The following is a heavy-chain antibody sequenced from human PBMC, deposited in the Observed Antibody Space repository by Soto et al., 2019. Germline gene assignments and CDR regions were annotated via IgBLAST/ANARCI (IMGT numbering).Heavy chain of an antibody. D-gene: IGHD3-10*01. V-gene: IGHV3-7*01. CDR1: GFTFSSYQ. Sequence: GGSLRLSCAASGFTFSSYQMNWFRQAPGKGPEWVANIKQDGSEKYYVDSVKGRFTISRDNAKNSLYLQMNSLRAEDTAVYYCARVAPYYYGSGSYYFDYWGQGTLVTVSS. J-gene: IGHJ4*02. CDR3: ARVAPYYYGSGSYYFDY. CDR2: IKQDGSEK.